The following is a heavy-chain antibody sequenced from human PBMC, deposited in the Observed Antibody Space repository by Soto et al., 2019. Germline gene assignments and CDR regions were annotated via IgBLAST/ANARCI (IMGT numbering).Heavy chain of an antibody. CDR2: IYHSGST. V-gene: IGHV4-30-2*01. CDR1: GGSISSGGYS. J-gene: IGHJ4*02. Sequence: SETLSLTCAVSGGSISSGGYSWSWIRQPPGKGLEWIGYIYHSGSTYYNPSLKSRVTISVDRSKNQFSLKLSSVTAADTAVYYCTGHEGGAGAERPLDYWGQGTLVTVSS. CDR3: TGHEGGAGAERPLDY. D-gene: IGHD6-13*01.